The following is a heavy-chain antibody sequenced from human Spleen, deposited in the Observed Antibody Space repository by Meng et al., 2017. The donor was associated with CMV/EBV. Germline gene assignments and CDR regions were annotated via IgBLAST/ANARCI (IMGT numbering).Heavy chain of an antibody. V-gene: IGHV3-23*01. D-gene: IGHD3-3*01. CDR2: ISGSGNT. J-gene: IGHJ4*02. CDR1: GFTIRGYG. Sequence: GESLKISCAASGFTIRGYGMSWVRQAAGKGLGWVSGISGSGNTFYADSVKGLFTISRDNSKNMVYLKMNSLRVEDTAVYFCAKFSDFWSTTYLLDRFPDYWGQGTLVTVSS. CDR3: AKFSDFWSTTYLLDRFPDY.